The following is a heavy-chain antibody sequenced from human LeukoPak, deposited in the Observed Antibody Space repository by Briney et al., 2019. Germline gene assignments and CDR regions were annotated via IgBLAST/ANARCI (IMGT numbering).Heavy chain of an antibody. J-gene: IGHJ4*02. CDR2: INPNSGNT. V-gene: IGHV1-8*02. Sequence: ASVKVSCRASGYTFTGYYMHWVRQAPGQGLEWMGWINPNSGNTGYAQKFQGRVTMTRNTSISTAYMELSSLRSEDTAVYYCARGPQRGPYQPLLEWLPCGDYWGQGTLVTVSS. CDR3: ARGPQRGPYQPLLEWLPCGDY. CDR1: GYTFTGYY. D-gene: IGHD2-2*01.